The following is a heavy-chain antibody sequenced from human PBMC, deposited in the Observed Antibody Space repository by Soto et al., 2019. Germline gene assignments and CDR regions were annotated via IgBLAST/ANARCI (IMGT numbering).Heavy chain of an antibody. D-gene: IGHD2-2*01. V-gene: IGHV4-34*01. CDR2: INHSGST. J-gene: IGHJ5*02. CDR1: GGSFSGYY. Sequence: SETLSLTCAVYGGSFSGYYWSWIRQPPGKGLEWIGEINHSGSTNYNPSFKSRVTISVDTSKNQFSLKLSSVTAADTAVYYCAGGPKAVVPAAKNWFDPWGQGTLVTVSS. CDR3: AGGPKAVVPAAKNWFDP.